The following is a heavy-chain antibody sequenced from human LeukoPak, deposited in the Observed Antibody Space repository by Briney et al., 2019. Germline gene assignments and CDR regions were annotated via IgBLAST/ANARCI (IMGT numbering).Heavy chain of an antibody. Sequence: PGGSLRLSCAASGFTFSSYWMSWVRQAPGKGLEWVANIKQDGSEKYYVDSVKGRFTISRDNAKNSLYLQMNSLRAEDTAVYYWGRDRGGGGDYYDSSGYTHWGQGTLVTVSS. J-gene: IGHJ4*02. D-gene: IGHD3-22*01. CDR1: GFTFSSYW. V-gene: IGHV3-7*01. CDR3: GRDRGGGGDYYDSSGYTH. CDR2: IKQDGSEK.